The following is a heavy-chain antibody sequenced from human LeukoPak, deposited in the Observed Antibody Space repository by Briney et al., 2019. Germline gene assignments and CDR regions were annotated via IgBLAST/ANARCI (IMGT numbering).Heavy chain of an antibody. Sequence: SETLSLTCTVSGGSISSYYWSWIRQPPGKGLEWIGYIYYSGSTNYNPSLKSRVTISVDTSKNQFPLKLSSVTAADTAVYYCARGPLAAAGTLTYYYYGMDVWGQGTTVTVSS. CDR3: ARGPLAAAGTLTYYYYGMDV. CDR2: IYYSGST. CDR1: GGSISSYY. D-gene: IGHD6-13*01. J-gene: IGHJ6*02. V-gene: IGHV4-59*08.